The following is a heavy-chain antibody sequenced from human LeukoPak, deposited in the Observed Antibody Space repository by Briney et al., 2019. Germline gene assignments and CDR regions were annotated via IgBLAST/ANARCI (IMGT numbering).Heavy chain of an antibody. CDR2: IYYSGST. J-gene: IGHJ3*02. CDR3: ARAVGDFWSGYSAFDI. D-gene: IGHD3-3*01. Sequence: SQTLSLTCTVSGGSISSGDYYWSWIRQPPGKGLEWIGYIYYSGSTYYNPSLKSRVTISVDTTKNQFSLKLSSVTAADTAVYYCARAVGDFWSGYSAFDIWGQGTMVTVSS. CDR1: GGSISSGDYY. V-gene: IGHV4-30-4*08.